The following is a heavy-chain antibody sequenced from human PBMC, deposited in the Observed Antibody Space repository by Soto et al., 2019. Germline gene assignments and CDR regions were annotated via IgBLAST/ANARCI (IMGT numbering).Heavy chain of an antibody. CDR2: IYSGGST. Sequence: HPGGSLRLSCAASGFTVSSNYMSWVRQAPGKGLEWVSVIYSGGSTYYADSVKGRFTISRDNSKNTLYLQMNSLRAEDTAVYYCARGYNWNYVSYYYGMDVWGQGTTVTVSS. J-gene: IGHJ6*02. CDR3: ARGYNWNYVSYYYGMDV. D-gene: IGHD1-7*01. V-gene: IGHV3-53*01. CDR1: GFTVSSNY.